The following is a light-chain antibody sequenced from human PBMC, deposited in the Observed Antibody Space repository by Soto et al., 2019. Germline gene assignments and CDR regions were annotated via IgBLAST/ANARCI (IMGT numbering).Light chain of an antibody. J-gene: IGLJ1*01. CDR2: EVS. CDR1: SSDIGSYNY. V-gene: IGLV2-14*01. Sequence: QSALTQPASMSGSPGQSITISCTGTSSDIGSYNYVSWYQHHPGKAPKLMLYEVSNRPSGVSNRFSGSKSGNTASLTISGLQAEDEADYYCSSYTTSSTRVFGTGTKLTVL. CDR3: SSYTTSSTRV.